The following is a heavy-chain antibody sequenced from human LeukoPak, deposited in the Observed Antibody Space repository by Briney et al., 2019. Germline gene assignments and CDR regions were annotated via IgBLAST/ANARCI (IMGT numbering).Heavy chain of an antibody. Sequence: GRSLRLSCAASGFTFSSYAMHWVRQAPGKGLEWVAVISYDGSNKYYADSVKGRFTISRDNSKNTLYLQMNSLRAEDTAVYYCAKGRAPVYWGQGTLVTVSS. D-gene: IGHD3-10*01. CDR1: GFTFSSYA. CDR3: AKGRAPVY. V-gene: IGHV3-30-3*01. CDR2: ISYDGSNK. J-gene: IGHJ4*02.